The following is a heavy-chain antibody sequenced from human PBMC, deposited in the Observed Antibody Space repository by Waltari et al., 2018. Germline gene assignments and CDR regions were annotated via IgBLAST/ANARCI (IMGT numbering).Heavy chain of an antibody. CDR3: ARLAAAAPAGDYDYDYGMDV. Sequence: VQLQLWGAGLLRPSESRSPACVVDGGSFSGYYSGWIRQPPGKGLEWIGEINHSGSTNDNPAHKGRVTISVDTSKNKFSLKLSSVTAADTAVYYCARLAAAAPAGDYDYDYGMDVWGQGTTVTVSS. CDR2: INHSGST. V-gene: IGHV4-34*01. D-gene: IGHD6-13*01. J-gene: IGHJ6*02. CDR1: GGSFSGYY.